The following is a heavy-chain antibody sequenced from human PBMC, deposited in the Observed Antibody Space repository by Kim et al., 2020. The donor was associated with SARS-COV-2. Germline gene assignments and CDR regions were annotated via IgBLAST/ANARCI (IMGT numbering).Heavy chain of an antibody. CDR2: IYPGDSDT. V-gene: IGHV5-51*01. J-gene: IGHJ4*02. Sequence: GESLKISCKGSGYSFTSYWIGWVRQMPGKGLEWMGIIYPGDSDTRYSPSFQGQVTISADKSISTAYLQWSSLKASDTAMYYCARLDKHDYYDSSGYLDYWGQGTLVTVSS. CDR1: GYSFTSYW. D-gene: IGHD3-22*01. CDR3: ARLDKHDYYDSSGYLDY.